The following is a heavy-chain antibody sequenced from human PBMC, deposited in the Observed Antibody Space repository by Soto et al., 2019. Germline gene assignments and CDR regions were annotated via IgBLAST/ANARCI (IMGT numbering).Heavy chain of an antibody. CDR3: AREYYDTDYYSYFDS. V-gene: IGHV4-59*01. J-gene: IGHJ4*02. D-gene: IGHD2-21*02. CDR2: IFYSGST. CDR1: GGSISNYY. Sequence: QVQLQESGPGLVKPSEVLSLTCTVSGGSISNYYWSWIRQPPGKGLEWIGYIFYSGSTLYNPSLKSRVTISLDTSKNQFSLELRSATAADTAVYYCAREYYDTDYYSYFDSWGQGTLVTVSS.